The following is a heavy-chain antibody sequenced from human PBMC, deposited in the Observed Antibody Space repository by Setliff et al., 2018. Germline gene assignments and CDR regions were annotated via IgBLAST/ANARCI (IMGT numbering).Heavy chain of an antibody. CDR1: GGSFSGYY. CDR3: ARVKIAILPAAIDD. Sequence: PSETLSLTCAVYGGSFSGYYWSWIRQPPGKGLEWIGSIYYSGSTYYNPSLKSRVTISVDTSKNQFSLKLSPVTAADTAVYYCARVKIAILPAAIDDWGQGTLVTVSS. V-gene: IGHV4-34*01. D-gene: IGHD2-2*01. J-gene: IGHJ4*02. CDR2: IYYSGST.